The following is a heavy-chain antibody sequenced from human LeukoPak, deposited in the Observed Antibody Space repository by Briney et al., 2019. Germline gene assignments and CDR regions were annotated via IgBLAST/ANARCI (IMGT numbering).Heavy chain of an antibody. Sequence: SETLSLTCIVSGGSISSSHYYCGWIRQPPGKGLEWIGNIYYSGSTYYNPSLKSRVTISPDTSKNQFSLKLSSVTAADTAVYYCATRQLRTAAMNYWGQGTLLTVSS. CDR1: GGSISSSHYY. V-gene: IGHV4-39*07. CDR3: ATRQLRTAAMNY. D-gene: IGHD2-2*01. CDR2: IYYSGST. J-gene: IGHJ4*02.